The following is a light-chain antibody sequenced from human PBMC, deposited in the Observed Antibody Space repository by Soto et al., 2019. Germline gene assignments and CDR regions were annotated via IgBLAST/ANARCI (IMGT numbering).Light chain of an antibody. Sequence: DIQMTQSPSTLSASVGDTVTVTCRASQSVSGGLSWYHQKPGEAPKLLIYDASALPRGVPSMFSGSGSGTKFTLTIASLQPDDFATYYCQQYETFSGTFGPGTKVYIK. CDR2: DAS. V-gene: IGKV1-5*01. J-gene: IGKJ1*01. CDR1: QSVSGG. CDR3: QQYETFSGT.